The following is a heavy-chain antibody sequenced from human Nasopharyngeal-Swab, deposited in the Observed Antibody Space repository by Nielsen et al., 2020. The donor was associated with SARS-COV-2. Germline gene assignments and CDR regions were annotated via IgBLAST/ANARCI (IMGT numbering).Heavy chain of an antibody. D-gene: IGHD6-13*01. CDR3: AKDIRENSSWFYYGMDV. J-gene: IGHJ6*02. V-gene: IGHV3-30*02. Sequence: GESLKISCAASGFTFSSYGMHWVRQAPGKGLEWVAVIWYDGSNKYYADSVKGRFTISRDNSKNTLYLQMNSLRAEDTAVYYCAKDIRENSSWFYYGMDVWGQGTTVTVSS. CDR1: GFTFSSYG. CDR2: IWYDGSNK.